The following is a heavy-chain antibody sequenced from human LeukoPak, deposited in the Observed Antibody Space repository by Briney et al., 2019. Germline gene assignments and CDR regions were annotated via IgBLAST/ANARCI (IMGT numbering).Heavy chain of an antibody. V-gene: IGHV4-34*01. J-gene: IGHJ5*02. CDR3: ARGKLLRSLQWLSNNWFDP. CDR1: GGSFSGYY. CDR2: INDSGST. Sequence: SETLSLTCAVYGGSFSGYYWTWIRQPPGKGLEWIGEINDSGSTNYNPPFKSRATLSLDTSQNQFSLELRSVTAADTAVYYCARGKLLRSLQWLSNNWFDPWGQGTLVTVSS. D-gene: IGHD3-3*01.